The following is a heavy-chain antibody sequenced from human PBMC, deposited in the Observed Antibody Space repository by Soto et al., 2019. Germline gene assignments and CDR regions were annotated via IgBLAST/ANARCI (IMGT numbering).Heavy chain of an antibody. CDR2: IFSDAER. Sequence: LVNPTETLTLTCNVSGFSLTTGRMGVSWIRQPPGKALEWLAHIFSDAERSYSRSLQGRLTVSKVGSGSHVVLTMTNMDPVDTGTYFCVRMNAESYSSYYAMDVWGQGTTVTVSS. CDR3: VRMNAESYSSYYAMDV. V-gene: IGHV2-26*01. D-gene: IGHD3-10*01. CDR1: GFSLTTGRMG. J-gene: IGHJ6*02.